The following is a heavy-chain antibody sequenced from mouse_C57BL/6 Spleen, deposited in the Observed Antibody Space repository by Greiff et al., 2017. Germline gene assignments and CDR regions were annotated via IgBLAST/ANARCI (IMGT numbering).Heavy chain of an antibody. CDR2: IHPNSGST. CDR3: ARSGGRYAMDY. D-gene: IGHD3-2*02. CDR1: GYTFTSYW. J-gene: IGHJ4*01. Sequence: VQLQQPGAELVKPGASVKLSCKASGYTFTSYWMHWVKQRPGQGLEWIGMIHPNSGSTNYNEKFKSKATLTVDKSSSTAYMQLSSLTSEDSAVHYCARSGGRYAMDYWGQGTSVTVSS. V-gene: IGHV1-64*01.